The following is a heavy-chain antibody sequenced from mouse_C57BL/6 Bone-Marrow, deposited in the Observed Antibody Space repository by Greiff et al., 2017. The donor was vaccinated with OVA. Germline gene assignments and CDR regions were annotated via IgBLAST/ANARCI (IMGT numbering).Heavy chain of an antibody. CDR2: IYPGSGST. CDR1: GYTFTSYW. D-gene: IGHD1-1*01. V-gene: IGHV1-55*01. J-gene: IGHJ2*01. CDR3: AGDYWGY. Sequence: QVHVKQPGAELVKPGASVKMSCKASGYTFTSYWITWVKQRPGQGLEWIGDIYPGSGSTNYNEKFKSKATLTVDTSSSTAYMQLSSLTSEDSAVYYCAGDYWGYWGQGTTLTVSA.